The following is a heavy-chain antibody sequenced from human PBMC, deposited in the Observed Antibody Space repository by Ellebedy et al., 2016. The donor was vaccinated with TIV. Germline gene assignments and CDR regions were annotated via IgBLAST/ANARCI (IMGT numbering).Heavy chain of an antibody. Sequence: MPGGSLRLSCAVYGGSFSGNYWSWIRQPPGKGLEWIGEINHSGSTNYNPSLKSRVTISVDTSKNQFSLKLSSATAADTAVYYCARGVYDSSDYYPFDYWGQGTLVTVSS. D-gene: IGHD3-22*01. CDR1: GGSFSGNY. CDR3: ARGVYDSSDYYPFDY. J-gene: IGHJ4*02. CDR2: INHSGST. V-gene: IGHV4-34*01.